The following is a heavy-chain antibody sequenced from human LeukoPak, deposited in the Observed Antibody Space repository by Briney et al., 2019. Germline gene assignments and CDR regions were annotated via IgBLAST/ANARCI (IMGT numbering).Heavy chain of an antibody. CDR3: AKSPNMYSSSWYFYYYYYYMDV. CDR1: EFTFSSYG. V-gene: IGHV3-30*02. D-gene: IGHD6-13*01. J-gene: IGHJ6*03. Sequence: GRSLRLSCAASEFTFSSYGMHWVRQAPGKGLEWVAFIRYDGSNKYYADSVKGRFTISRDNSKNTLYLQMNSLRAEDTAVYYCAKSPNMYSSSWYFYYYYYYMDVWGKGTTVTISS. CDR2: IRYDGSNK.